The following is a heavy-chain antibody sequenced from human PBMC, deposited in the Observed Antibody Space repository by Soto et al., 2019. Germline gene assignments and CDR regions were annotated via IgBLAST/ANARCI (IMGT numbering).Heavy chain of an antibody. D-gene: IGHD2-2*01. Sequence: QVQLQESGPGLLKPSETLSLNCAVSGGSISSSNWWHWVLQPPGKGLERIGEIHHSGTTNYNPSLKSRVAISVDKSKNQFSLKLNSVTAADTAVYYCARVRQYCSGTSCYLDPWGQGTLVTVSS. V-gene: IGHV4-4*02. CDR3: ARVRQYCSGTSCYLDP. J-gene: IGHJ5*02. CDR2: IHHSGTT. CDR1: GGSISSSNW.